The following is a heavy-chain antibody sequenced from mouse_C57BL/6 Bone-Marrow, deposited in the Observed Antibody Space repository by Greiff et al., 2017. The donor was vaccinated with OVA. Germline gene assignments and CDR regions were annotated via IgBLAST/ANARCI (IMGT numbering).Heavy chain of an antibody. J-gene: IGHJ2*01. Sequence: VHVKQSGAELVRPGASVELSCTASGFNIKDDYMHWVKQRPEQGLEWIGWIDPENGDTEYASKFQGKATITADTSSNTAYLQLSSLTSEDTAVYYCTSYGNFDYWGQGTTLTVSS. CDR1: GFNIKDDY. D-gene: IGHD2-1*01. CDR2: IDPENGDT. CDR3: TSYGNFDY. V-gene: IGHV14-4*01.